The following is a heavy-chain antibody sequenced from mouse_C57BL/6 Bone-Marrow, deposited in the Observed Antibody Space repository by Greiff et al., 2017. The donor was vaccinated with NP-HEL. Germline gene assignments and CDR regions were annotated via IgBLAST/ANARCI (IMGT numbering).Heavy chain of an antibody. CDR1: GFTFSDYG. J-gene: IGHJ4*01. CDR2: ISSGSSTI. V-gene: IGHV5-17*01. CDR3: ARGGYYVRYAMDY. Sequence: VQLKESGGGLVKPGGSLKLSCAASGFTFSDYGMHWVRQAPEKGLEWVAYISSGSSTIYYADTVKGRFTISRDNAKNTLFLQMTSLRSEDTAMYYCARGGYYVRYAMDYWGQGTSVTVSS. D-gene: IGHD2-3*01.